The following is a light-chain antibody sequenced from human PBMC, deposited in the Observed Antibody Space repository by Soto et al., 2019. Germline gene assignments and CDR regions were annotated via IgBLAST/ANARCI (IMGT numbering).Light chain of an antibody. CDR1: SSNIGRNT. J-gene: IGLJ3*02. V-gene: IGLV1-44*01. CDR3: AAWDDSLNGPV. Sequence: QSVLTQSPSASGTPGQRVTISCSGSSSNIGRNTVNWYQQSPGAAPKLVMYPARFSGSKSGTSASLVIDGLQSEDEADYYCAAWDDSLNGPVFGGGTKLTVL.